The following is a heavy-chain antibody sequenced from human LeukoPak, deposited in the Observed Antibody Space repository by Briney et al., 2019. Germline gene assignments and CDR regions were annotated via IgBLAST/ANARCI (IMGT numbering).Heavy chain of an antibody. V-gene: IGHV3-7*03. CDR3: AKVRKYSSSSDHFDY. Sequence: PGGSLRLSCAASGFTFNHYWMTWVRQAPERGLEWVANIKQDGSEKYYVDSVKGRFTVSRDNAKNSVYLQMNSLRAEDTAVYYCAKVRKYSSSSDHFDYWGQGTLVTVSS. CDR2: IKQDGSEK. CDR1: GFTFNHYW. D-gene: IGHD6-6*01. J-gene: IGHJ4*02.